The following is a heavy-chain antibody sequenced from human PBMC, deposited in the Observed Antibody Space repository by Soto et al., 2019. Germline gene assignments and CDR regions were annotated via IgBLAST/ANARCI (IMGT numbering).Heavy chain of an antibody. D-gene: IGHD5-12*01. Sequence: QVQLGQSGAEVKKPGSSVKVSCKASGYTFTSSQIHWVRQAPGQGLEWMGIINPDGGFTTYAQQFWGRVTMTRDTSTSTVYMELNSLTSEDTAMYYCARGLTTSGYYIWGQGTLVTVSS. J-gene: IGHJ3*02. CDR3: ARGLTTSGYYI. CDR2: INPDGGFT. V-gene: IGHV1-46*01. CDR1: GYTFTSSQ.